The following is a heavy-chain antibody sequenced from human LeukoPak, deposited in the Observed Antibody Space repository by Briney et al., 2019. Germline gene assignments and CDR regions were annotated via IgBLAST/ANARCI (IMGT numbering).Heavy chain of an antibody. CDR3: TSSSYYGGYPGY. D-gene: IGHD5-12*01. J-gene: IGHJ4*02. V-gene: IGHV3-73*01. CDR1: GFTFSGSA. CDR2: IRSKTNSYAT. Sequence: GGSPRLSCAASGFTFSGSALHWVRQASGKGLEWVGRIRSKTNSYATAYAASVKGRFTISRDDSKNTAYLQMNSLKTGDTAIYYCTSSSYYGGYPGYWGQGTLVTVSS.